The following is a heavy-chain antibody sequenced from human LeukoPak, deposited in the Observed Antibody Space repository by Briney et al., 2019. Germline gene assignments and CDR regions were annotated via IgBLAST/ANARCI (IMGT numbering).Heavy chain of an antibody. CDR3: ARDPYGGGGWFDP. Sequence: SETLSLTCTVSGGSIRSYYWNWMRQPAGKGLEWIGRIYSSGSTNYNPSLKSRVTISKDNSKNQFSLKLPSVTAADTAVYYCARDPYGGGGWFDPWGQGTLVSVSS. CDR1: GGSIRSYY. D-gene: IGHD4-23*01. V-gene: IGHV4-4*07. J-gene: IGHJ5*02. CDR2: IYSSGST.